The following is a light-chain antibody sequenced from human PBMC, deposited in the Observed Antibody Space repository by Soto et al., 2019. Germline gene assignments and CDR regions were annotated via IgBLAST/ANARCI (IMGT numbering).Light chain of an antibody. CDR1: QSVGSN. Sequence: EIVLTHSPATLSVSPGERATLSCRASQSVGSNLAWYQQRPVQPPRLLIYDASTRATDIPARFSGGGSGTELTITNSSMQSEVFAVYYCQQYNNWHYTFGQGTKLQIK. V-gene: IGKV3-15*01. CDR2: DAS. J-gene: IGKJ2*01. CDR3: QQYNNWHYT.